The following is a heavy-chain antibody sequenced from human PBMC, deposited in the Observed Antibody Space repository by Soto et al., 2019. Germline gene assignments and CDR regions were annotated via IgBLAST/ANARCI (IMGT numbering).Heavy chain of an antibody. CDR3: VRDRALDSSGHWFDS. V-gene: IGHV4-31*03. CDR1: GRSVSSGGYY. D-gene: IGHD6-19*01. CDR2: IYHIGSP. Sequence: QVQLQESGPRLVKPSQTLSLTCTVSGRSVSSGGYYWTWIRQYPGKDLEWIGYIYHIGSPSYNPSIGSRLTMSLDTSKNQFSLNLTSVTAADTAIYYCVRDRALDSSGHWFDSWGQGILVTVSS. J-gene: IGHJ5*01.